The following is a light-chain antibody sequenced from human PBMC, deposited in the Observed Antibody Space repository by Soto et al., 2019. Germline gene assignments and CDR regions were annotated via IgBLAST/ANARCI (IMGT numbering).Light chain of an antibody. Sequence: DIQMTQSPSTLSAYVGDRVTFTCRASQSISTWLAWYQQKPGKAPKLLIYDASSLQSDVPSRFSGSGSGTAFTLTISALQTDDFASYYCQQYMNYATFGQGTKVEIK. J-gene: IGKJ1*01. V-gene: IGKV1-5*01. CDR3: QQYMNYAT. CDR2: DAS. CDR1: QSISTW.